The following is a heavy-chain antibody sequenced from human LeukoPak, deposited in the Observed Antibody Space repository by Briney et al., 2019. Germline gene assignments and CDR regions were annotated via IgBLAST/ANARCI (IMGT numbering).Heavy chain of an antibody. J-gene: IGHJ4*02. V-gene: IGHV3-48*03. CDR2: ISSSGSTI. Sequence: GGSLRLSCAASGFTFSSYEMNWVRQAPGKGLEWVSYISSSGSTIYYADSVKGRFTISRDNANTSLYLQMNSLRAEDTAVYYCARDRLGYDILTGYSSSRWYFDYWGQGTLVTVSS. CDR1: GFTFSSYE. D-gene: IGHD3-9*01. CDR3: ARDRLGYDILTGYSSSRWYFDY.